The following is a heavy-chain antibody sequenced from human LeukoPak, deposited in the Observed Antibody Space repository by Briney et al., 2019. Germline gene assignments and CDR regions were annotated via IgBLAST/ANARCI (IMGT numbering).Heavy chain of an antibody. CDR2: ISYSGST. V-gene: IGHV4-59*01. CDR3: TRGNAN. Sequence: SETLSLTCTVSGGSINSYYWIWIRQPPGKGLEWIGYISYSGSTNYNPSLKSRVTISVDTSKNQFFLKLSSVTAADTALYYCTRGNANWGQGTLVTVSS. J-gene: IGHJ4*02. CDR1: GGSINSYY.